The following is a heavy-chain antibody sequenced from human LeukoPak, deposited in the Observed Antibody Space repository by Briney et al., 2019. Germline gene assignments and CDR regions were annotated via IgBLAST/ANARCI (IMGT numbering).Heavy chain of an antibody. J-gene: IGHJ6*03. V-gene: IGHV3-48*02. CDR2: IGSSGSAGGNI. CDR1: GFSFSDFG. Sequence: PGGSLRLSCAASGFSFSDFGMNWVRQAPGKGLEWISYIGSSGSAGGNIYYAVSVKGRFTVSRDNAKDSLFLQMNGLQDADTAVYYCARAPTPYFTYYMDVWGKGTTVTVSS. D-gene: IGHD2-21*01. CDR3: ARAPTPYFTYYMDV.